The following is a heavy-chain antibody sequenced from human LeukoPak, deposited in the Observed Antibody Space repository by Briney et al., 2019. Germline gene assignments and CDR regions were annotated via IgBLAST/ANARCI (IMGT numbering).Heavy chain of an antibody. CDR2: IYHSGST. Sequence: SETLSLTCAVSGYSISSGYYWGWIRQPPGKGLEWIGSIYHSGSTYYNPSLKSRVTISVDTSKNQFSLKLSSVTAADTAVYYCARDPGIAAAGLDYWGQGTLVTVSS. CDR1: GYSISSGYY. V-gene: IGHV4-38-2*02. CDR3: ARDPGIAAAGLDY. J-gene: IGHJ4*02. D-gene: IGHD6-13*01.